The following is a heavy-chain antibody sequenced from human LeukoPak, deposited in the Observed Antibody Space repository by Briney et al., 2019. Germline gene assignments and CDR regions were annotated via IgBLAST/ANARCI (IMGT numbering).Heavy chain of an antibody. CDR1: GGSISSGGYY. Sequence: PSETLSLTCTVSGGSISSGGYYMSWIRQAPGKGLEWVSYISSSSSYTNYADSVKGRFTISRDNAKNSLYLQMNSLRAEDTAVYYCARAPHYSNYGPYYYGMDVWGQGTTVTVSS. CDR2: ISSSSSYT. J-gene: IGHJ6*02. D-gene: IGHD4-11*01. V-gene: IGHV3-11*06. CDR3: ARAPHYSNYGPYYYGMDV.